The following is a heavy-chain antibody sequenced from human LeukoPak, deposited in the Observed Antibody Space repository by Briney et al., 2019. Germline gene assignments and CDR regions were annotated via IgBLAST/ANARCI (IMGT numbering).Heavy chain of an antibody. Sequence: GASVKVSCKASGYTFTNYAMHWVRLAPGQRLERMGWVNGDNGNTESSQKFQGRVTITWDTSATTAYMELSSLTSEDTAVYYCARGGPNRSGWTLDYWGQGTLVTVSS. V-gene: IGHV1-3*01. CDR2: VNGDNGNT. D-gene: IGHD6-19*01. CDR3: ARGGPNRSGWTLDY. J-gene: IGHJ4*02. CDR1: GYTFTNYA.